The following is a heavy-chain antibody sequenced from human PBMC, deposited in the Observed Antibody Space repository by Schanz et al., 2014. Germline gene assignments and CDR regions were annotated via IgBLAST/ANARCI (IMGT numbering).Heavy chain of an antibody. J-gene: IGHJ3*02. Sequence: QLQESGSGLMKPSQTLSLTCAVSGGSISSGGYSWNWIRQHPGKGLEWIGFISYSGSTYYNPSLKSRVTISVDTSKNQFSLILSSATAADTAVYYCARDRGHGDLPGDIWGQGTMVTVSS. CDR2: ISYSGST. CDR3: ARDRGHGDLPGDI. D-gene: IGHD4-17*01. CDR1: GGSISSGGYS. V-gene: IGHV4-31*11.